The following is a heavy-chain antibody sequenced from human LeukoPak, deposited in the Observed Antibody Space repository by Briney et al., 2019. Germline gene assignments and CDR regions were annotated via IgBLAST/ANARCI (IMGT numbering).Heavy chain of an antibody. CDR3: ARETIGCGGACYSFSAFDI. J-gene: IGHJ3*02. D-gene: IGHD2-21*01. Sequence: GGSLRLSCAASGFTFSSYSMNWVRQAPGKGLEWVSYISSSSSTIYYADSVKGRFTISRDNAKNSLYLQMNSLRDEDTAVYYCARETIGCGGACYSFSAFDIWGQGTMVTVSS. V-gene: IGHV3-48*02. CDR1: GFTFSSYS. CDR2: ISSSSSTI.